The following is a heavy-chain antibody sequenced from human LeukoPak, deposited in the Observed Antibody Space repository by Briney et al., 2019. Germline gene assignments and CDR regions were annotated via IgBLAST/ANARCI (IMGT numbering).Heavy chain of an antibody. CDR3: ARHEDYGGGEGY. J-gene: IGHJ4*02. CDR2: IYPGDSDT. D-gene: IGHD4-23*01. V-gene: IGHV5-51*01. Sequence: GEPLNIPCKGSESSSTSYSSGGAGQLPGKGLEWMGIIYPGDSDTRYIPSFQGQFTSSVDKSISTAYLQWSSLKASDTAMYYCARHEDYGGGEGYWGQGTLVTVSS. CDR1: ESSSTSYS.